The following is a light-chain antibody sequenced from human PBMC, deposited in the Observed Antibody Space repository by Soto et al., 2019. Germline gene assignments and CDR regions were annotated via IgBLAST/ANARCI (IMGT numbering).Light chain of an antibody. Sequence: DIVMTQSPATLSLSPGERAALSCRASQSVTTILAWYQQKPGQAPRXLIYAASTRATGVSARFSGTGSETDFTLTISSLQSEDSAIYYGQYYNNWLSTFGRGTQLDIK. CDR1: QSVTTI. J-gene: IGKJ4*01. V-gene: IGKV3-15*01. CDR2: AAS. CDR3: QYYNNWLST.